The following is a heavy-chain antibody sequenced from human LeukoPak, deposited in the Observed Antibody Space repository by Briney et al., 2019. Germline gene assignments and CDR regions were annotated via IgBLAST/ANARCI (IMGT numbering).Heavy chain of an antibody. Sequence: SETLSLTCTVSGSSIGAYSWSWIRQPPGKGLEWIGYIYTTGSTHHNPSLKSRVTMSLDRSKNQCSLRLTYVTAADTAVFYCARHRAEMATITDDAFDMWGRGTMVTVSS. CDR2: IYTTGST. CDR3: ARHRAEMATITDDAFDM. CDR1: GSSIGAYS. D-gene: IGHD5-24*01. J-gene: IGHJ3*02. V-gene: IGHV4-4*09.